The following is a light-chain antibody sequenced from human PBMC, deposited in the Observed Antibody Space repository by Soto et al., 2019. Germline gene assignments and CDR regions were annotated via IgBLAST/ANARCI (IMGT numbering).Light chain of an antibody. CDR3: QQYNSYSYT. CDR2: DAF. Sequence: DIQMTQSPSTLSASVGDRVTITCRASQSISSWLAWYQQKPGKAPKLLNYDAFSFESGVPSRFSGSGSGTEFALTISSLQPDDFATYYCQQYNSYSYTFGQGTKRAIK. CDR1: QSISSW. J-gene: IGKJ2*01. V-gene: IGKV1-5*01.